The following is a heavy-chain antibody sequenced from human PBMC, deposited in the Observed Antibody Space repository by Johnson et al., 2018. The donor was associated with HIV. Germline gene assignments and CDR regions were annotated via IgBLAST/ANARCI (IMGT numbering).Heavy chain of an antibody. CDR3: AAVDTVMVTGAFDI. Sequence: QVQLVESGGGLVKPGGSLRLSCAASGFTFSDYYMSWIRQAPGKGLEWVSYISSSGSTIYYADSVKGRFTISRDNSKNTLYLQMNSLRAEDTAVYYCAAVDTVMVTGAFDIWGQGTMVTVSS. J-gene: IGHJ3*02. CDR1: GFTFSDYY. D-gene: IGHD5-18*01. CDR2: ISSSGSTI. V-gene: IGHV3-11*01.